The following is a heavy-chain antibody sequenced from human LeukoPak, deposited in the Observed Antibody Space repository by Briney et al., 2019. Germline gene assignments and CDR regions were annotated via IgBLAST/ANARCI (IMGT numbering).Heavy chain of an antibody. CDR2: ISAYNGNT. Sequence: ASVKVSCKASGYTFTSYGISWVRQAPGQGLEWMGWISAYNGNTNYAQKPQGRVTMTTDTSTSTAYMELRGLRSDDTALYYCARGYSSSGWFDPWGQGTLVTVSS. CDR1: GYTFTSYG. D-gene: IGHD6-6*01. V-gene: IGHV1-18*01. J-gene: IGHJ5*02. CDR3: ARGYSSSGWFDP.